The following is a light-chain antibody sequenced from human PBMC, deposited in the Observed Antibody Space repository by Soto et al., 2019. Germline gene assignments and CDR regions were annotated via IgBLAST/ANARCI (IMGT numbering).Light chain of an antibody. CDR1: QSINKW. J-gene: IGKJ2*01. CDR3: QQYNIVYT. CDR2: DAA. V-gene: IGKV1-5*01. Sequence: IQMTQAQSTLSASVGDRDTITCRASQSINKWVDWFPQKSGRAPKLLIYDAATLQSGVPSRFSGTGSGTDFRLTISSLQPEDLATYDCQQYNIVYTFGQGPRLDIK.